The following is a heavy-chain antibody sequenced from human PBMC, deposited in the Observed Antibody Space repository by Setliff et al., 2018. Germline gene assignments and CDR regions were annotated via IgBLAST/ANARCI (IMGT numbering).Heavy chain of an antibody. CDR3: ARDVFPYHYEGAFDI. D-gene: IGHD3-22*01. V-gene: IGHV1-46*01. Sequence: ASVKVSCKASGYTFTSHYMHWVRQAPGLGLEWMGTINPSSGRTSYAQKFQGRVTMTRDTSTSTVYMDMSSLRSEGTAVYYCARDVFPYHYEGAFDIWGQGTMVTV. CDR2: INPSSGRT. CDR1: GYTFTSHY. J-gene: IGHJ3*02.